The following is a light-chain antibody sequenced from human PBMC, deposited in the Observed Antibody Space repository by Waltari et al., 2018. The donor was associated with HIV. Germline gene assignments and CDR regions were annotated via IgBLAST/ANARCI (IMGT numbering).Light chain of an antibody. J-gene: IGKJ1*01. CDR1: QSVFYNSNSRNY. V-gene: IGKV4-1*01. CDR3: QQYLWIPPT. CDR2: WAS. Sequence: DTVMTQPPESLAVSLGARATINCKSSQSVFYNSNSRNYLAWYQQIPGQPPKLLIYWASTRESGVPDRFSGSGSETDFTLTSSSLQAEDVGVYYCQQYLWIPPTFGPGTKVEIK.